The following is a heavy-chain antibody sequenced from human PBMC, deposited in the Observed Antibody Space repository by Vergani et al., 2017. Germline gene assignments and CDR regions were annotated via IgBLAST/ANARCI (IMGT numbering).Heavy chain of an antibody. CDR1: GFTVSSNY. Sequence: EVQLVETGGGLIQPGGSLRLSCAASGFTVSSNYMSWVRQAPGKGLEWVSVIYSGGSTYYADSVKGRFTISRDNSKNTLYLQMNSLRAEDTAVYYCARDRRYCSXTSCFYYYYYMDVWGKGTTVTVSS. J-gene: IGHJ6*03. CDR3: ARDRRYCSXTSCFYYYYYMDV. CDR2: IYSGGST. D-gene: IGHD2-2*01. V-gene: IGHV3-53*02.